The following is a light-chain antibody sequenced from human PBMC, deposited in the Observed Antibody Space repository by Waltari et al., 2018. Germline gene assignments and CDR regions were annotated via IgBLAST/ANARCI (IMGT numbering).Light chain of an antibody. J-gene: IGKJ1*01. CDR1: QSVWRT. V-gene: IGKV3-20*01. Sequence: EIVLTQSPGTLSLSPGERATLYCRASQSVWRTLAWYQQKPGQAPRLLIYDASSRATGVPDRFSGGGSGTDFSLTISRLEPEDFAVYYCQKYGTLPATFGQGTTVEIK. CDR2: DAS. CDR3: QKYGTLPAT.